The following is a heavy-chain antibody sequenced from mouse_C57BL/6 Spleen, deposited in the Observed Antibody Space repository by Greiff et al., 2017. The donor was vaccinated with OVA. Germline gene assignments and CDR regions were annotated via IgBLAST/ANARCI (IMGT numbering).Heavy chain of an antibody. Sequence: VQLQQPGAELVKPGASVKLSCKASGYTFTSYWMQWVKQRPGQGLEWIGESDPSDSYTNYNQKFKGKATLTVDTSSSTAYMQLSSLTSEDSAVYYCARKDYYGSSYGYFDYWGQGTTLTVSS. CDR1: GYTFTSYW. CDR2: SDPSDSYT. V-gene: IGHV1-50*01. D-gene: IGHD1-1*01. J-gene: IGHJ2*01. CDR3: ARKDYYGSSYGYFDY.